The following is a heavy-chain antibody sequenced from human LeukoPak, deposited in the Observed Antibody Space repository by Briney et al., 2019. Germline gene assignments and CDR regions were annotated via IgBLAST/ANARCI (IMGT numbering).Heavy chain of an antibody. D-gene: IGHD6-19*01. Sequence: ASVKVSCKASGYTFTNYDINWVRQATGQGLEWMGWMNPNSGNTGYPQKFQDRVTMTRDTSISTAYMELRSLRSDDTAVYYCARDQVAAKDYWGQGTLVTVSS. J-gene: IGHJ4*02. CDR3: ARDQVAAKDY. CDR2: MNPNSGNT. V-gene: IGHV1-8*01. CDR1: GYTFTNYD.